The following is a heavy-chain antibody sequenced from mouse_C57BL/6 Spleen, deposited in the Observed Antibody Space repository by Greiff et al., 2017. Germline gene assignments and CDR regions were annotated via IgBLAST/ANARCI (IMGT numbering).Heavy chain of an antibody. D-gene: IGHD2-1*01. CDR1: GYSFTDYN. J-gene: IGHJ2*01. Sequence: EVKLVESGPELVKPGASVKISCKASGYSFTDYNMNWVKQSNGKSLEWIGVINPNYGTTSYNQKFKGKATLPVDQSSSTAYMQLNSLTSEDSAVYYCARYGGYGNLDYWGQGTTLTVSS. V-gene: IGHV1-39*01. CDR3: ARYGGYGNLDY. CDR2: INPNYGTT.